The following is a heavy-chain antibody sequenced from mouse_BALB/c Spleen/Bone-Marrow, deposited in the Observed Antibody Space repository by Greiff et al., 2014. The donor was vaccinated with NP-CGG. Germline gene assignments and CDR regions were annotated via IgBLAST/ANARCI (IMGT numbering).Heavy chain of an antibody. CDR3: AKRGAYGNFWFAY. CDR2: ISSGGST. D-gene: IGHD2-10*02. V-gene: IGHV5-6-5*01. Sequence: VQLKESGGGLVKPGGSLKLSCAASGFTFSSYAMSWVRQTPEKRLEWVASISSGGSTYYPDSVKGRFTISRDNARNILYLQMSSLRSEDTAMYYCAKRGAYGNFWFAYWGQGTLVTASA. CDR1: GFTFSSYA. J-gene: IGHJ3*01.